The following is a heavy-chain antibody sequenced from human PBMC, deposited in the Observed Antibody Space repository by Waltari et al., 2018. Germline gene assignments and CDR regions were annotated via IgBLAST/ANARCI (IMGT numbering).Heavy chain of an antibody. CDR1: GGTFSSYA. CDR3: ARERASGYDFAVWYYGMDV. V-gene: IGHV1-69*14. J-gene: IGHJ6*02. D-gene: IGHD5-12*01. CDR2: LLPIFGPA. Sequence: QVQLVQSGAEVKKPGSSVKVSCKASGGTFSSYAISWVRQAHGQGLEWMGKLLPIFGPASYAQKVQGSVTIPADKSTSTVYMELSSLRSEDTAVYYCARERASGYDFAVWYYGMDVWGQGTTVTVSS.